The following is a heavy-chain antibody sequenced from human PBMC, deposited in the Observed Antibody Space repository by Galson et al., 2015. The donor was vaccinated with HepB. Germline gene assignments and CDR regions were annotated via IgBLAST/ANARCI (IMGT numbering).Heavy chain of an antibody. CDR1: GGSISSSSYY. CDR2: IYYSGST. J-gene: IGHJ3*02. CDR3: ARNAFDI. Sequence: SETLSLTCTVSGGSISSSSYYWGWIRQPPGKGLEWIGSIYYSGSTYYNPSLKSRVTISVDTSKNQFSLKLSSVTAADTAVYYCARNAFDIWGQGTMVTVSS. V-gene: IGHV4-39*01.